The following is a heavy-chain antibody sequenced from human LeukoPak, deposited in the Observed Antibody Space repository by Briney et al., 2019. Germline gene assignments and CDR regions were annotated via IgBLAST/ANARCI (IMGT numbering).Heavy chain of an antibody. V-gene: IGHV4-31*03. D-gene: IGHD1-26*01. CDR3: ARGDRGTYLYYFDY. Sequence: PSQTLSLSCTVSGGSIRRGDYYWTWIRQHPGKGLEWIGYIYYSGSTYHNPSLTGRVTISVDTSMDQFSLKLSSVTAADTAVYYYARGDRGTYLYYFDYWGQGTLVTVSS. J-gene: IGHJ4*02. CDR2: IYYSGST. CDR1: GGSIRRGDYY.